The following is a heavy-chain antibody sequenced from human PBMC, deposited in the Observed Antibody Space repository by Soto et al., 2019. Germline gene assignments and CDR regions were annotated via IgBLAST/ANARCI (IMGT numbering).Heavy chain of an antibody. Sequence: TSETLSLTCSVSGGSISDYYWSWIRQPPGKGLEWIGYTYYGWNTNYNPSLKSRVTISVDTSKNQFSLKLISVTAADTAVYYCARGYYYDSSGYYRENWFAPWGQGTLVTVSS. CDR3: ARGYYYDSSGYYRENWFAP. CDR2: TYYGWNT. D-gene: IGHD3-22*01. V-gene: IGHV4-59*01. CDR1: GGSISDYY. J-gene: IGHJ5*02.